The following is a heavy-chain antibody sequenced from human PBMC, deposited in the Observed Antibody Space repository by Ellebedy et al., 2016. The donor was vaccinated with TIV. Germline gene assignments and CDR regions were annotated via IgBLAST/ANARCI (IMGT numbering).Heavy chain of an antibody. CDR2: ISAYNGNT. J-gene: IGHJ4*02. D-gene: IGHD5-24*01. CDR1: GYTFTSYG. Sequence: ASVKVSCXASGYTFTSYGISWVRQAPGQGLEWMGWISAYNGNTNYAQKLQGRVTMTTDTSTSTAYMELRSLRSDDTAVYYCARDRSWDRDGYPGAYWGQGTLVTVSS. V-gene: IGHV1-18*01. CDR3: ARDRSWDRDGYPGAY.